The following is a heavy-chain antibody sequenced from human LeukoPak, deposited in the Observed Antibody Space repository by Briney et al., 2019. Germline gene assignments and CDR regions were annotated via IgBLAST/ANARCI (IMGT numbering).Heavy chain of an antibody. CDR3: AKDLGYYYDSSGYGYFDY. D-gene: IGHD3-22*01. J-gene: IGHJ4*02. CDR2: ISGSGGST. Sequence: GGSLRLSCAASGFTFSSYAMSWVRQAPGKGLEWVSAISGSGGSTYYADSVEGRFTISRDNSKNTLYLQMNSLRAEDTAVYYCAKDLGYYYDSSGYGYFDYWGQGTLVTVSS. V-gene: IGHV3-23*01. CDR1: GFTFSSYA.